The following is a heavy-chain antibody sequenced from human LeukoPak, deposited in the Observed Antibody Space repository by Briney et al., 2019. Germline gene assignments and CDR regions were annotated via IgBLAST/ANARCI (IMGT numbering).Heavy chain of an antibody. J-gene: IGHJ6*03. CDR3: AKSPLGSGSYYNVIYYYYMDV. Sequence: GGSLRLSCAASGFTFSSYGMSWVRQAPGKGLEWVSAISDSGGSTYYADSVKSRFTISRDNSKNTLYLQMNSLRAEDTAVYYCAKSPLGSGSYYNVIYYYYMDVWGKGTTVTISS. D-gene: IGHD3-10*01. CDR1: GFTFSSYG. CDR2: ISDSGGST. V-gene: IGHV3-23*01.